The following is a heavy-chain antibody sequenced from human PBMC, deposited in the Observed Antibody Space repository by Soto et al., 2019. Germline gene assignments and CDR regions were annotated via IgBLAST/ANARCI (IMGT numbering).Heavy chain of an antibody. CDR2: IWYDGSNK. J-gene: IGHJ4*02. CDR3: ARDWGRYFEWLSTLSFYFDY. Sequence: QVQLVESGGGVVQPGRSLRLSCAASGFTFSSYGMHWVRQAPVKGLEWVAVIWYDGSNKYYADYVKGRFTISRDNSKNTLYLQMNSLRAEDTAVFYCARDWGRYFEWLSTLSFYFDYWGQGTLVTVSS. CDR1: GFTFSSYG. V-gene: IGHV3-33*01. D-gene: IGHD3-9*01.